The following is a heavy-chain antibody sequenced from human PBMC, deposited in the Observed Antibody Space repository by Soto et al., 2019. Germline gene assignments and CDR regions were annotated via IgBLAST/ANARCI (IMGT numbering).Heavy chain of an antibody. D-gene: IGHD3-22*01. Sequence: QVQLQESGPGLVKPSQTLSLTCTVSGGSINSGNSYWSWIRQPPGKGLEWIGFIYYRGSTYYNPTLQSRVAMSIDPSKNQFSLKLSSVTAADTAVYYCAREKIDSSGYYFDYWGQGTLATVSS. CDR1: GGSINSGNSY. CDR3: AREKIDSSGYYFDY. CDR2: IYYRGST. V-gene: IGHV4-30-4*01. J-gene: IGHJ4*02.